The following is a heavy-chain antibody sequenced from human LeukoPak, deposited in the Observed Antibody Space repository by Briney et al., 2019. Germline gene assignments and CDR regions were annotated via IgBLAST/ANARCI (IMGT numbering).Heavy chain of an antibody. Sequence: SETLSLTCAVYGGSFSGYYWSWIRQPPGKGLEWVGSVFHSGNTYYNPSLKSRLTISADTSKNQFSLTLISVTAADTAVYYCARDRSVGVLPAPPFDFWGQGTLVTVSS. D-gene: IGHD6-6*01. V-gene: IGHV4-34*12. J-gene: IGHJ4*02. CDR3: ARDRSVGVLPAPPFDF. CDR2: VFHSGNT. CDR1: GGSFSGYY.